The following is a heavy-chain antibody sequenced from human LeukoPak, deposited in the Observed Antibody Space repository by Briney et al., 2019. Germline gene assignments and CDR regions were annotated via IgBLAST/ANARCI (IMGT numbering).Heavy chain of an antibody. V-gene: IGHV3-11*03. J-gene: IGHJ4*02. CDR3: AKRLTYGSSWYYFEY. D-gene: IGHD6-13*01. Sequence: GGSLRLSCAASGFNFSDYYMTWLRQAPGKGLEWLSYISDGGGYTAYADSVKGRFTISRDNSKDTLYLHMNSLRAEDTALYYCAKRLTYGSSWYYFEYWGQGTLVTVSS. CDR2: ISDGGGYT. CDR1: GFNFSDYY.